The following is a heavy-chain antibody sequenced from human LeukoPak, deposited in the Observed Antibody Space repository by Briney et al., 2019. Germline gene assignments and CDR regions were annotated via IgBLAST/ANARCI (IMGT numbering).Heavy chain of an antibody. J-gene: IGHJ3*01. V-gene: IGHV4-34*01. Sequence: PSETLSLTCAVYGVSFSGYYWSWIRQPPGKGLEWIGEINHSGSTNYNPSLKSRVTISVDKSKNQFSLRLSSLTAADTAVYCARGPNLNIFGFWGQGAMVTVS. CDR2: INHSGST. CDR3: ARGPNLNIFGF. CDR1: GVSFSGYY.